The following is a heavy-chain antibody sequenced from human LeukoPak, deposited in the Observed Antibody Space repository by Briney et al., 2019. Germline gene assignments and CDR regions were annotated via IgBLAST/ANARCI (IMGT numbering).Heavy chain of an antibody. Sequence: GGSLRLSCAASGFTFSSYWMHWVRQAPGKGLVWVSRINSDGSSTSYADSVKGRFTISRDNAKNTLYLQMNSPRAEDTAVYYCARAQVWYSYGSRGYYYYGMDVWGQGTTVTVSS. D-gene: IGHD5-18*01. J-gene: IGHJ6*02. CDR1: GFTFSSYW. CDR2: INSDGSST. V-gene: IGHV3-74*01. CDR3: ARAQVWYSYGSRGYYYYGMDV.